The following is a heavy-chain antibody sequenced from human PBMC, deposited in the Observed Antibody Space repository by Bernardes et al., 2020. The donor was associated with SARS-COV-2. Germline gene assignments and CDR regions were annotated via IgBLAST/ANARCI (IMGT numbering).Heavy chain of an antibody. Sequence: ESLKISCKGSGYSFTSYWIGWVRQMPGKGLEWMGIIYPTDSDTRYSPSFQGQVTISADKSISTAYLQWSSLKASDTAMYYCARGGDYYDILTGYYNGNWFDPWGQGTLVTVSS. J-gene: IGHJ5*02. CDR1: GYSFTSYW. CDR3: ARGGDYYDILTGYYNGNWFDP. D-gene: IGHD3-9*01. CDR2: IYPTDSDT. V-gene: IGHV5-51*01.